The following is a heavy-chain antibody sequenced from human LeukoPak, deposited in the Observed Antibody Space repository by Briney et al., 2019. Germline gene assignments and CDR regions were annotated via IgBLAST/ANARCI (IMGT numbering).Heavy chain of an antibody. CDR2: VNHSGNT. CDR1: GGSFSGHY. J-gene: IGHJ6*02. Sequence: SETLSLTCTVSGGSFSGHYCSWIRQPPGKGLEWIGEVNHSGNTNYNTSLKSRVTISVDTSGTQFSLKLSSVTAADTAVYYCARGLVVATISTYYYYGMDAWDQETTVTVSS. CDR3: ARGLVVATISTYYYYGMDA. D-gene: IGHD5-12*01. V-gene: IGHV4-34*01.